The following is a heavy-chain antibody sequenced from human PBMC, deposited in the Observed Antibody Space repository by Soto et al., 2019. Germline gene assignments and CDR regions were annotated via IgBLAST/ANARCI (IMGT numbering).Heavy chain of an antibody. CDR3: ARGANENEPRQFDY. D-gene: IGHD1-1*01. V-gene: IGHV4-59*01. CDR2: TFHSGTT. CDR1: GGSLNNYY. Sequence: PSETLSLTCTVSGGSLNNYYWSWIRQPPGKGLEWIGYTFHSGTTNYNPSLRSRTTISVDKSKNQFSLKLNSVTAADTAVYYCARGANENEPRQFDYWGQGTLVTVSS. J-gene: IGHJ4*02.